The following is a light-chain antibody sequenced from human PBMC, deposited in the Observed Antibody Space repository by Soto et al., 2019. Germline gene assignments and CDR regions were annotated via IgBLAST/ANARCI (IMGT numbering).Light chain of an antibody. Sequence: DIQMTHSPSTLSASVLDIVTITFRASQSIKTWLALYQQKPGKVPKLLIYDAFKLQSGVPSRFSGSGSGTEFTLTINTLQPDDFATYYCQKFNSYSGKFGQGTKVDIK. J-gene: IGKJ1*01. V-gene: IGKV1-5*01. CDR1: QSIKTW. CDR3: QKFNSYSGK. CDR2: DAF.